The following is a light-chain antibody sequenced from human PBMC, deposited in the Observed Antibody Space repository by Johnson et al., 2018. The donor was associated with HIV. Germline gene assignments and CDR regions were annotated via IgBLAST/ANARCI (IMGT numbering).Light chain of an antibody. Sequence: QSVLTQPPSVSAAPRQKVTISCSGSSSNIGKNYVSWYRHLPGTAPKLLIYDNDKRPSGIPDRFSASKSGSSATLALTGLQTGDEADYYCATWDSCLSAYVFGPGTKVTIL. J-gene: IGLJ1*01. CDR2: DND. CDR1: SSNIGKNY. CDR3: ATWDSCLSAYV. V-gene: IGLV1-51*01.